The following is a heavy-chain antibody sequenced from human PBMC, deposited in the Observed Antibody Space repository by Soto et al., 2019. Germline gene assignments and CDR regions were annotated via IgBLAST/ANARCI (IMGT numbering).Heavy chain of an antibody. CDR3: ARGRVMGYYYYYGMDV. D-gene: IGHD3-16*01. V-gene: IGHV4-39*07. CDR1: GGSISSSSYY. Sequence: SETLSLTCTVSGGSISSSSYYWGWIRQPPGKGLEWIGRIYYSGSTNYNPSLKSRVTISVDTSKNQFSLKLSSVTAADTAVYYCARGRVMGYYYYYGMDVWGQGTTVTVSS. CDR2: IYYSGST. J-gene: IGHJ6*02.